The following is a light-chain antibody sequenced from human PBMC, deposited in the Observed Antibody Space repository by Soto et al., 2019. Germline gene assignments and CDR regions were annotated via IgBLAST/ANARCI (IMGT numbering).Light chain of an antibody. CDR1: SSDVGSYNR. V-gene: IGLV2-18*02. CDR3: SSYTSSGTWV. CDR2: QVS. Sequence: QSVLTQPPSVSGSPGQSVTISCTGTSSDVGSYNRVSWYQQPPGTAPKLMICQVSNRPSGVPARFSGSKSGNTASLTISGLQAEDEADYYCSSYTSSGTWVFGGGTKLTVL. J-gene: IGLJ3*02.